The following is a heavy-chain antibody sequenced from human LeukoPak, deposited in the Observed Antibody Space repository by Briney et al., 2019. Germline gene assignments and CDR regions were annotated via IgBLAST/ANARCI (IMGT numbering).Heavy chain of an antibody. CDR2: INHSGST. CDR1: GGAFSGYY. CDR3: ARGSLRAFDI. J-gene: IGHJ3*02. Sequence: SETLSLTCAVYGGAFSGYYWSWIRQPPGKGLEWIGEINHSGSTNYNPSLKSRVTMSVDTSNNQFSLKLSSVTAADTAVYYCARGSLRAFDIWGQGTMVTVSS. V-gene: IGHV4-34*01.